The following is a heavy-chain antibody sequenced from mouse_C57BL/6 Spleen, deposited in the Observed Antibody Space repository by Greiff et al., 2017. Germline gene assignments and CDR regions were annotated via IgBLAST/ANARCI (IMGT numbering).Heavy chain of an antibody. D-gene: IGHD2-4*01. CDR2: IYPRSGNT. J-gene: IGHJ1*03. CDR1: GYTFTSYG. Sequence: VQLQESGAELARPGASVKLSCKASGYTFTSYGISWVKQRTGQGLEWIGEIYPRSGNTYYNEKFKGKATLTADKSSSTAYMELRSLTSEDSAVYFCARREDYDVWYFDVWGTGTTVTVSS. V-gene: IGHV1-81*01. CDR3: ARREDYDVWYFDV.